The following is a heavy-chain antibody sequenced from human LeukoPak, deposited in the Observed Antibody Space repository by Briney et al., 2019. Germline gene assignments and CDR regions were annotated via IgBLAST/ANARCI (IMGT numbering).Heavy chain of an antibody. J-gene: IGHJ6*03. Sequence: ASVKVSCKASGYTFTSYAMNWVRQAPGQGLEWMGWINTNTGNPTYAQGFTGRFVFSLDTSVSTAYLQISSLKAEDTAVYYCARDGNDYDFAPYYYYYYMDVWGKGTTVTVSS. CDR3: ARDGNDYDFAPYYYYYYMDV. D-gene: IGHD3-3*01. V-gene: IGHV7-4-1*02. CDR2: INTNTGNP. CDR1: GYTFTSYA.